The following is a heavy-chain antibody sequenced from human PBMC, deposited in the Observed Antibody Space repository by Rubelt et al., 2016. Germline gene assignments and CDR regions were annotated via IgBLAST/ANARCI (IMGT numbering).Heavy chain of an antibody. V-gene: IGHV3-23*04. CDR2: TSVSTGRT. Sequence: VQLVESGGGAVQPGRSLRLSCTTSGFPFASYGMHWVRQAPGMGLEWVSATSVSTGRTYNIDSVKGRFTISRDNSKNTLYLQMNSRGAEETAVYYWARGGSYGLGRFDPWGQGTLVTVSS. D-gene: IGHD1-26*01. J-gene: IGHJ5*02. CDR1: GFPFASYG. CDR3: ARGGSYGLGRFDP.